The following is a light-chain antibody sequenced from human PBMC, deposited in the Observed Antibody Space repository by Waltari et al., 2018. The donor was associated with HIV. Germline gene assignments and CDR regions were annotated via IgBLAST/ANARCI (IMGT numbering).Light chain of an antibody. CDR1: ALTKRY. V-gene: IGLV3-25*03. J-gene: IGLJ2*01. CDR3: QSSDSSGVDFVV. CDR2: KDT. Sequence: DLTQPPSVSVPPGQTATITCTGDALTKRYGYWYQKKSGQAPVLLINKDTERLSGITERFSGSSSGTSLTLTSNEVRAEDEAEYYCQSSDSSGVDFVVFGGGTKLTV.